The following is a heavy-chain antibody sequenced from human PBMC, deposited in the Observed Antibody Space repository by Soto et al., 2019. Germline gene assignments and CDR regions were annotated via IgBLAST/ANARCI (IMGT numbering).Heavy chain of an antibody. CDR2: INAGDGGT. Sequence: ASVKVSCKASGYTFANYGIHWVGQAPGQRLEWMGWINAGDGGTKYSENFQGRVTITRDTSASTVYLGLSSLSSEDTASYYCARTGHSGSYDFWG. CDR3: ARTGHSGSYDF. D-gene: IGHD1-26*01. V-gene: IGHV1-3*01. CDR1: GYTFANYG. J-gene: IGHJ5*01.